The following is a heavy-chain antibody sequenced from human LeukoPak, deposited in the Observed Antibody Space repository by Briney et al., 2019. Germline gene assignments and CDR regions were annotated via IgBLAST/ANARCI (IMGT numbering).Heavy chain of an antibody. CDR3: ASYYYGSGSYRPLDY. V-gene: IGHV1-69*05. CDR1: GGTFSSSA. J-gene: IGHJ4*02. Sequence: ASVKVSCKASGGTFSSSAISWVRQAPGQGLEWMGRVIPIFGTANYAQKLQGRVTMTTDTSTSTAYMELRSLRSDDTAVYYCASYYYGSGSYRPLDYWGQGTLVTVSS. D-gene: IGHD3-10*01. CDR2: VIPIFGTA.